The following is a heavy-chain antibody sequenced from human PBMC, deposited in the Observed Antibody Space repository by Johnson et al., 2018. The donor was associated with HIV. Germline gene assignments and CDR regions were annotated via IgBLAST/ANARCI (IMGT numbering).Heavy chain of an antibody. J-gene: IGHJ3*02. CDR1: GFTFSSYG. D-gene: IGHD1-1*01. CDR2: IRYDGSNK. Sequence: QVQLVESGGGVVQPGGSLRLSCAASGFTFSSYGMHWVRQAPGKGLEWVAFIRYDGSNKYLADSVKGRFTISRDNSKNTLYLQMNSLRAEDMAVYYCARSPTGTSARGAFDIWGQGTMVTVSS. V-gene: IGHV3-30*02. CDR3: ARSPTGTSARGAFDI.